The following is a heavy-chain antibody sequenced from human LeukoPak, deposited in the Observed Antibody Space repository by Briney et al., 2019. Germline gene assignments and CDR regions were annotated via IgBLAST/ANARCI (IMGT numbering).Heavy chain of an antibody. Sequence: PSETLSLTCTVSGGSISSYYWSWMRQPPGKGLEWIGCIYYSGSTNYSPSLKSRLTILVDTSENQFFLKLSSVTAADTAVYYCARTYGSSGLGYFDLWGRGTLVTVSS. J-gene: IGHJ2*01. D-gene: IGHD6-13*01. CDR2: IYYSGST. V-gene: IGHV4-59*01. CDR3: ARTYGSSGLGYFDL. CDR1: GGSISSYY.